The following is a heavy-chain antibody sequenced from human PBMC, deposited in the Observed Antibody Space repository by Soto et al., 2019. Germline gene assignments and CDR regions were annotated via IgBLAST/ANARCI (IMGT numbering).Heavy chain of an antibody. J-gene: IGHJ5*02. D-gene: IGHD2-2*01. Sequence: QPGGSLRLSCAASGFTFSSYAMSWVRQAPGKGLEWVSAISGSGGSTYYADSVKGRFTISRDNSKNTLYLQMNSLRAEDTAVYYCAKAQNIVLVPAARYNWFDPWGQGTLVTVSS. V-gene: IGHV3-23*01. CDR2: ISGSGGST. CDR1: GFTFSSYA. CDR3: AKAQNIVLVPAARYNWFDP.